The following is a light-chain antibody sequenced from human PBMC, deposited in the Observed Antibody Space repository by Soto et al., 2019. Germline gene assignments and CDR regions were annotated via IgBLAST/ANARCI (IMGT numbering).Light chain of an antibody. CDR1: SSNIGENF. Sequence: CSGSSSNIGENFVSWYQQLPGTAPKLLIYDNSNRPSGIPDRFSGSKSGTSATLGITGLQTGDEADYYCGTWDSSLSAGVFGGGTKLTVL. CDR2: DNS. J-gene: IGLJ2*01. V-gene: IGLV1-51*01. CDR3: GTWDSSLSAGV.